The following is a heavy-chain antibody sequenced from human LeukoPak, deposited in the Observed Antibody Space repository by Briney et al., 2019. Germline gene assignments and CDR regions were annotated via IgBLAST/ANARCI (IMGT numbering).Heavy chain of an antibody. CDR1: GYTFTGYY. V-gene: IGHV1-2*02. CDR2: INPNSGGT. CDR3: ARGSRITIFGVVIMRGGYFDY. Sequence: ASVKVSCKASGYTFTGYYMHLVRQAPGQGLEWMGWINPNSGGTNYAQKFQGRVTMTRDTSISTAYMELSRLRSDDTAVYYCARGSRITIFGVVIMRGGYFDYWGQGTLVTVSS. D-gene: IGHD3-3*01. J-gene: IGHJ4*02.